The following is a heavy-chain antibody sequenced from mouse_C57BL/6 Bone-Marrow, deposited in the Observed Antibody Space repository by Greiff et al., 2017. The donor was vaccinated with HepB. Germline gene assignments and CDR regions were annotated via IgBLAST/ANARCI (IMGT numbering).Heavy chain of an antibody. CDR2: INPSTGGT. J-gene: IGHJ3*01. Sequence: EVQLQQSGPELVKPGASVKISCKASGYSFTGYYMNWVKQSPEKSLEWIGEINPSTGGTTYNQKFKAKATLTVDKSSSTAYMQLKSLTSEDSAVYYCASSGWLLHWGQGTLVTVSA. CDR3: ASSGWLLH. CDR1: GYSFTGYY. D-gene: IGHD2-3*01. V-gene: IGHV1-42*01.